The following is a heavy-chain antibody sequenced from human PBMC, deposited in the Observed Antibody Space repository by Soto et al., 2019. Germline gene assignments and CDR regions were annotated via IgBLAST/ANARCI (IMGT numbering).Heavy chain of an antibody. J-gene: IGHJ6*02. CDR3: ARMASYYDYYGMDV. CDR1: GGTFSSYT. V-gene: IGHV1-69*02. CDR2: IIPILGIA. Sequence: QVQLVQSGAEVKKPGSSVKVSCKASGGTFSSYTISWVRQAPGQGLEWMGRIIPILGIANYAQTFQCRGTITADKSTSTAYMELSSLRSEATAVYYCARMASYYDYYGMDVWGQGTTVTVSS.